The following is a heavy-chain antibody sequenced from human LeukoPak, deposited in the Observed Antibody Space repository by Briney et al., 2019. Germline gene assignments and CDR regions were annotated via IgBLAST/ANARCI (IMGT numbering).Heavy chain of an antibody. J-gene: IGHJ6*03. CDR1: GFTFSSYA. Sequence: GGSLRLSCAASGFTFSSYAMSWVRQAPGKGLEWVSYISSSGSTIYYADSVKGRFTISRDNAKNSLYLQMNSLRAEDTAVYYCARDTMVRGVINSYYYYYMDVWGKGTTVTISS. CDR3: ARDTMVRGVINSYYYYYMDV. D-gene: IGHD3-10*01. V-gene: IGHV3-48*04. CDR2: ISSSGSTI.